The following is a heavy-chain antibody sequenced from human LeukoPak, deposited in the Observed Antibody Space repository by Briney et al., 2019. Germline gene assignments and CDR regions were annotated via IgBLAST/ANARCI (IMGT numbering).Heavy chain of an antibody. V-gene: IGHV5-51*01. CDR3: ARHVTTGPHWYFDL. J-gene: IGHJ2*01. CDR1: GYSFTSYW. D-gene: IGHD4-17*01. CDR2: IYPGDSDT. Sequence: GGSLQISCKGSGYSFTSYWIGWVRQMPGKGLEWMGIIYPGDSDTRYSPSFQGQVTISADKSINTAYLQWSSLEASDTAMYYCARHVTTGPHWYFDLWGRGTLVTVSS.